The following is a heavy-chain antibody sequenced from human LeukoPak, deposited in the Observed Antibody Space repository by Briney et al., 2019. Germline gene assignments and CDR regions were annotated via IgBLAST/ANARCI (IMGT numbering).Heavy chain of an antibody. CDR1: GGSISSYY. Sequence: SETLSLTCTVSGGSISSYYWSWIRQPPGKGLEWVGYIYYSGSTNYNPSLKSRVTISVDTSKNQFSLKLSSVTAADTAVYYCARVHYYGSGRPWYFDLWGRGTLVTVSP. J-gene: IGHJ2*01. D-gene: IGHD3-10*01. V-gene: IGHV4-59*01. CDR3: ARVHYYGSGRPWYFDL. CDR2: IYYSGST.